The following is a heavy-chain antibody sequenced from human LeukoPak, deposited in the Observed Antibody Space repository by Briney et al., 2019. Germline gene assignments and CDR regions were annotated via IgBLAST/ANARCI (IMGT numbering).Heavy chain of an antibody. V-gene: IGHV3-20*04. CDR3: ARGDKQLVFNRNKGGFDP. Sequence: PGGSLRLSCAASGFTFDDYGMSWVRQAPGKGLEWVSGINWNGGNTGYADSVKGRFTISRDNSKNTLYLQMNSLRTEDTAVYYCARGDKQLVFNRNKGGFDPWGQGTLVTVSS. CDR2: INWNGGNT. J-gene: IGHJ5*02. D-gene: IGHD6-13*01. CDR1: GFTFDDYG.